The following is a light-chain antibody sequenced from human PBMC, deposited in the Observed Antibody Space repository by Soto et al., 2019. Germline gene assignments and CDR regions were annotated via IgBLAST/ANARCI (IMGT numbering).Light chain of an antibody. J-gene: IGKJ1*01. Sequence: DIQMTQSPSTLSASVGDRVTITCRASQSISTWLAWFHQKPGKAPKLLIYDASSLESGVPSRFSGSGSGTEFTLTISSLQPDDFATYYCQQYNTSPWTFGQGTKVEIK. CDR1: QSISTW. CDR3: QQYNTSPWT. CDR2: DAS. V-gene: IGKV1-5*01.